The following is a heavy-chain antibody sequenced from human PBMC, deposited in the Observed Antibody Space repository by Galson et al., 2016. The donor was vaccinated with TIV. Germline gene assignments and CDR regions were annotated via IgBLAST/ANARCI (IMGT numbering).Heavy chain of an antibody. V-gene: IGHV3-33*01. D-gene: IGHD3-9*01. J-gene: IGHJ4*02. CDR3: AARNYDILTGYHSDY. CDR1: GFTFNDYG. Sequence: SLRLSCAASGFTFNDYGMHWVRQAPGKGLEWVAVIWFDGSKKYYADSVKGRFTISSDNSKNTLSLQMDSLRAEDTAVYYCAARNYDILTGYHSDYWGQGTLVTVSS. CDR2: IWFDGSKK.